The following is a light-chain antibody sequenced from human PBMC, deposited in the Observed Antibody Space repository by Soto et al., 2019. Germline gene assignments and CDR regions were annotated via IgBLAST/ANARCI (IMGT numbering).Light chain of an antibody. V-gene: IGLV2-11*01. CDR1: SSDVGGYNY. CDR3: CSYAGSYYV. Sequence: QSALTQPRSVAGSPGQSVTISCTGTSSDVGGYNYGSGDQEHPGKAPKLMIYDVSKRPSGVPDRFSGSKSGNTASLTISGLPAEYEADYCCCSYAGSYYVFGPGTTVTVL. CDR2: DVS. J-gene: IGLJ1*01.